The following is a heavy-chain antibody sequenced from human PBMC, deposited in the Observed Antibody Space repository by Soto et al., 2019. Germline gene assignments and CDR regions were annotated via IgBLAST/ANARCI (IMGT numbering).Heavy chain of an antibody. CDR3: ARESCSGGSCYSHYYYCMDV. CDR1: GFTVSSNY. Sequence: GGSLRLSCAASGFTVSSNYMSWVRQAPGKGLEWVSVIYSGGSTYYADSVKGRFTISRDNSKNTLYLQMNSLRAEDTAVYYCARESCSGGSCYSHYYYCMDVWGQGTPVTVSS. CDR2: IYSGGST. J-gene: IGHJ6*02. D-gene: IGHD2-15*01. V-gene: IGHV3-53*01.